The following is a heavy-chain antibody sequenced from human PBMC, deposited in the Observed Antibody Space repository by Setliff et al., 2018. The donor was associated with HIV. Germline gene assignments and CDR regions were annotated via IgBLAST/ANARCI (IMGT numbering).Heavy chain of an antibody. CDR2: IYYSGST. V-gene: IGHV4-59*11. D-gene: IGHD2-15*01. Sequence: SETLSLTCTVSGGSISSHYWSWIRQPPGKGLEWIGSIYYSGSTNYNPSLKSRVTISVDTSKNQFPLKLSPVTAADTAVYYCARGAYCSGGSCYATLYYFGYWGQGTLVTVSS. CDR1: GGSISSHY. J-gene: IGHJ4*02. CDR3: ARGAYCSGGSCYATLYYFGY.